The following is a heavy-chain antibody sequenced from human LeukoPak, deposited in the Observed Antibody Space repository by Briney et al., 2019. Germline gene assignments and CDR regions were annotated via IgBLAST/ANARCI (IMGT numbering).Heavy chain of an antibody. CDR2: IYYSGST. CDR1: GGSISSYY. V-gene: IGHV4-59*08. J-gene: IGHJ4*02. D-gene: IGHD1-1*01. CDR3: ASLLPTWYIDY. Sequence: SETLSLTCTVSGGSISSYYWRWIRQPPGKGLEGIGYIYYSGSTKYNPSLKSRVTISVDTSKSQFSLKLTSVTAADTAVYYCASLLPTWYIDYWGRGTLVTVSS.